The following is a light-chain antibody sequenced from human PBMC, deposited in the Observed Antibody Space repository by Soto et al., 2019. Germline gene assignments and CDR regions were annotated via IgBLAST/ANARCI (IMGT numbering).Light chain of an antibody. CDR2: EVD. Sequence: QSALTQPPSASGSPGQSVTISCTGTSSDDGNYNFVSWYQHLPGKAPKLIIYEVDKRPSGVPDRFSGSKSGNTASLTVSGLQAEDEADYYCCSYAGRNNFYFFGSGTKVTVL. J-gene: IGLJ1*01. CDR3: CSYAGRNNFYF. CDR1: SSDDGNYNF. V-gene: IGLV2-8*01.